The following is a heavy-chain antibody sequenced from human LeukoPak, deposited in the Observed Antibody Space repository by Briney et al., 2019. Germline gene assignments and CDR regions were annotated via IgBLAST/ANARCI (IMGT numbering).Heavy chain of an antibody. J-gene: IGHJ4*02. CDR1: GFTVSSNY. CDR2: ISASGGNT. CDR3: ATLMGVVRGIIIGYLGY. Sequence: GGSLRLSCAASGFTVSSNYMSWVRQVPGKGLEWVSGISASGGNTYHADSVKGRFTMSRDNSKNMLYLQMKSLRAEDTAIYYCATLMGVVRGIIIGYLGYWGQGTLVTVSS. V-gene: IGHV3-23*01. D-gene: IGHD3-10*01.